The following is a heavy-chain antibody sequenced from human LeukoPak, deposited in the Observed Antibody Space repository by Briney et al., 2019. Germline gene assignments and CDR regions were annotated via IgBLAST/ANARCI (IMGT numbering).Heavy chain of an antibody. J-gene: IGHJ3*02. CDR1: GGSISSYY. CDR3: ARDRLGIFGVVIVAFDN. CDR2: IYTSGST. Sequence: SETLSLTCTVSGGSISSYYWSWIRQPAGKGLEWIGRIYTSGSTNYNPSLKSPVTMSVDTSKNQFSLKLSPVTAADTAVYYCARDRLGIFGVVIVAFDNWAQGTMVTVSS. D-gene: IGHD3-3*01. V-gene: IGHV4-4*07.